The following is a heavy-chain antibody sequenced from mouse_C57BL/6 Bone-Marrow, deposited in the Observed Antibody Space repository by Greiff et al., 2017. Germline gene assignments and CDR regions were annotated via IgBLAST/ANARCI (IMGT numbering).Heavy chain of an antibody. CDR2: IYPGSGST. Sequence: QVQLKQPRAELVKPGASVKMSCKASGYTFTSYWITWVKQRPGQGLEWIGDIYPGSGSTNYNEKFKSKATLTVDTSSSTAYMQLSSLTSEDSAVYYCARFWGYFQGYWGQGTTLTVSS. D-gene: IGHD2-3*01. CDR3: ARFWGYFQGY. V-gene: IGHV1-55*01. CDR1: GYTFTSYW. J-gene: IGHJ2*01.